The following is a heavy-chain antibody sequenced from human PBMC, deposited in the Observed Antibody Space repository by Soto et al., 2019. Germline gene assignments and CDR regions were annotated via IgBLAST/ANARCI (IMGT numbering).Heavy chain of an antibody. V-gene: IGHV3-73*01. CDR2: IRSKANSYAT. Sequence: GGLQRLCYGAAWCNFIGFGMHRVRQASGKGLEWVGRIRSKANSYATAYAASVKGRFTISRDDSKNTAYLQMNSLKTEDTAVYYCTRPQEDYSNYGFGMDVWGQGTTVTVSS. CDR3: TRPQEDYSNYGFGMDV. J-gene: IGHJ6*02. CDR1: WCNFIGFG. D-gene: IGHD4-4*01.